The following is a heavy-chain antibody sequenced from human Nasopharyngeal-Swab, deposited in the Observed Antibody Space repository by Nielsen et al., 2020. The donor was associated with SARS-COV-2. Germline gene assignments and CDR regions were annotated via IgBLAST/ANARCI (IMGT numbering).Heavy chain of an antibody. J-gene: IGHJ3*02. Sequence: GESLKISCAASGFTLSSYALNWVRQAPGKGLEWVSSIGGYVDSTFYADSVKGRFTISRDNAKNSLYLQMNSLRAEDTAVYYCARDGDSGSYSDAFEIWGQGTMVTVSS. CDR2: IGGYVDST. CDR3: ARDGDSGSYSDAFEI. V-gene: IGHV3-21*01. D-gene: IGHD1-26*01. CDR1: GFTLSSYA.